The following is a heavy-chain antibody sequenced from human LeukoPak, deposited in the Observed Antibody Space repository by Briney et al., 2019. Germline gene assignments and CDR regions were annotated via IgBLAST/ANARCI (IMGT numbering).Heavy chain of an antibody. Sequence: GGSLRLSCAASGFTFDDYAMHWVRQAPGKGLERVSLISWDGGSTYYADSVKGRFTISRDNSKNSLYLQMNSLRAEDTALYYCASGKTYSSGWSLYLHGYWGQGTLVTVSS. V-gene: IGHV3-43D*03. D-gene: IGHD6-19*01. CDR1: GFTFDDYA. CDR3: ASGKTYSSGWSLYLHGY. J-gene: IGHJ4*02. CDR2: ISWDGGST.